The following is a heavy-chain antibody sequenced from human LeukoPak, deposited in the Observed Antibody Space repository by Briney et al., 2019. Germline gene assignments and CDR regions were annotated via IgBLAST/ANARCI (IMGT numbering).Heavy chain of an antibody. Sequence: GGSLRLSCAASGFTFSSYSMNWVRQAPGKGLEWVSSISSRSSYIYYADSVKGRFTISRDNAKNSLYLQMNSLRAEDTAVYYCASSPGDRIIDYWGQGTLVTVSS. D-gene: IGHD7-27*01. CDR1: GFTFSSYS. CDR2: ISSRSSYI. J-gene: IGHJ4*02. CDR3: ASSPGDRIIDY. V-gene: IGHV3-21*01.